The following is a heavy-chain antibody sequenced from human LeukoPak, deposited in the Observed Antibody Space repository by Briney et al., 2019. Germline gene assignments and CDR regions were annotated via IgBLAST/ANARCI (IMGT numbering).Heavy chain of an antibody. Sequence: PSETLSLTCTVSGGSISCSRYYWGWIRQPPWKGLEWLGSIYYSGSTYYNPSLKSRATISVDTSKNQFSLKLSSVTAADTAVHYCARHGGYYDFWSDYRFDPWGQGTLVTVSS. CDR1: GGSISCSRYY. CDR3: ARHGGYYDFWSDYRFDP. CDR2: IYYSGST. V-gene: IGHV4-39*01. J-gene: IGHJ5*02. D-gene: IGHD3-3*01.